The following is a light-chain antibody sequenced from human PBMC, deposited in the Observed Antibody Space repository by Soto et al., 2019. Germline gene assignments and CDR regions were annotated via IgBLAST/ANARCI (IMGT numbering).Light chain of an antibody. CDR2: NVS. CDR3: SSFTSNNTVL. CDR1: SSDVGGYDY. Sequence: QSALTQPASVSGSPGQSITISCTGTSSDVGGYDYVSWYQQHPGKAPKLMIYNVSNRPSGVSNRFSGSKSGNTASLTISGLQAEDEAHYYCSSFTSNNTVLLGGGTKLTVL. V-gene: IGLV2-14*01. J-gene: IGLJ2*01.